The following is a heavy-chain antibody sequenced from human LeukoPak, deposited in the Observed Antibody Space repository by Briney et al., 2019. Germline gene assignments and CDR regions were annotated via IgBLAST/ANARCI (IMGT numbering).Heavy chain of an antibody. D-gene: IGHD5-18*01. CDR3: AREIGGILVFDY. Sequence: ASVKVSCKASGYTFTDYYIHWVRQAPGQGLEWMGWINPNSGGTNYAEKFQGRVTMTRDTSISTAYMELSRLRSDDTAVYYCAREIGGILVFDYWGQGTLVTVSS. CDR1: GYTFTDYY. V-gene: IGHV1-2*02. CDR2: INPNSGGT. J-gene: IGHJ4*02.